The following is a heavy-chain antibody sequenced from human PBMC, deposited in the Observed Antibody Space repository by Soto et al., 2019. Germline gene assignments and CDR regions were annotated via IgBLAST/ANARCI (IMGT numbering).Heavy chain of an antibody. D-gene: IGHD3-3*01. CDR1: GGSFSGYY. CDR3: ARGLGRRFWSGYYYYYYYGMDV. J-gene: IGHJ6*02. V-gene: IGHV4-34*01. Sequence: QVQLQQWGAGLLKPSETLSLTCAVYGGSFSGYYWSWIRQPPGKGLEWIGEINHSGSTNYNPSLKRRVTISVATSKKQFYLKLSSVNAADTAVYYCARGLGRRFWSGYYYYYYYGMDVWGQGTTVTVSS. CDR2: INHSGST.